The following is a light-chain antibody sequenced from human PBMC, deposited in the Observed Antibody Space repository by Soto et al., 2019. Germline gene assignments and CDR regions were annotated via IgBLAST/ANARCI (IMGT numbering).Light chain of an antibody. J-gene: IGLJ3*02. CDR1: NIVSKS. V-gene: IGLV3-21*02. CDR3: QVWDSGTDHWV. CDR2: DDT. Sequence: SYEVTQPPSVSVAPGQTAGVSCGGDNIVSKSVHWYQQQPGQAPVLVVYDDTDRPSGIPERFSGSNSGNTATLTISRVEAWDEADYYCQVWDSGTDHWVFGGGTKLTVL.